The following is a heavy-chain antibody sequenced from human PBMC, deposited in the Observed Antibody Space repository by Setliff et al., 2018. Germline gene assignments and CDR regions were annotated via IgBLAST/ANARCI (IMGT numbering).Heavy chain of an antibody. CDR1: GGTFSSYG. J-gene: IGHJ4*02. CDR2: IVPLLGVA. D-gene: IGHD2-21*02. CDR3: AKSATAFFHFNF. Sequence: SVKVSCKASGGTFSSYGISWVRQAPGQGLEWMGGIVPLLGVANSAKQFLGRVTITADESTNTVYMELGGLKSDDTAVYYCAKSATAFFHFNFWGQGTLVTVSS. V-gene: IGHV1-69*10.